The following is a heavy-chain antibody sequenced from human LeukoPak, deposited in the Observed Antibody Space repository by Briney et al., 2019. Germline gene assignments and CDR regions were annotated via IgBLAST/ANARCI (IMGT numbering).Heavy chain of an antibody. D-gene: IGHD3-10*01. Sequence: RSGGALRLSCAASGFSLSNYWMSWVRQAPGKGLEWVANINQDGSDKYYVDSVMGRVTISKDNAKNSVYLQMNSLRPEDTAIYYCAWYGVTHGLDVWGQGTTVTVSS. V-gene: IGHV3-7*01. J-gene: IGHJ6*02. CDR1: GFSLSNYW. CDR3: AWYGVTHGLDV. CDR2: INQDGSDK.